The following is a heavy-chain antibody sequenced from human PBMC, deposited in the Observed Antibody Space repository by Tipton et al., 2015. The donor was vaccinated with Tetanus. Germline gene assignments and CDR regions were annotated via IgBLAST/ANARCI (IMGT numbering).Heavy chain of an antibody. V-gene: IGHV4-39*02. D-gene: IGHD3-3*01. CDR2: GVSSGRT. CDR3: ARANNDFPKKGPFDS. Sequence: GLVKPSETLSLTCSVSGGSIDSSNYYWAWVRQPPGKGLEWLGSGVSSGRTYYNPSLKSRVTTFVDTSKNRFSLRLNSMTAADTGVYYCARANNDFPKKGPFDSWGQGSLVIVSS. J-gene: IGHJ4*02. CDR1: GGSIDSSNYY.